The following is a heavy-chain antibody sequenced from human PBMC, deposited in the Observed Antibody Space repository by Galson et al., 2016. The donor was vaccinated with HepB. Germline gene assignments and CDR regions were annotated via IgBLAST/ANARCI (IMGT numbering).Heavy chain of an antibody. J-gene: IGHJ4*02. CDR1: GFTFSSYW. V-gene: IGHV3-23*01. CDR3: ARDYFRYYSAN. CDR2: VSAGGDNT. D-gene: IGHD3-10*01. Sequence: SLRLSCAASGFTFSSYWMHWVRQAPGKGLEWVSSVSAGGDNTYYAESVKGQFTISRDNSKNTLYLQMNSLRAEDTAMYFCARDYFRYYSANWGQGTLVTVSS.